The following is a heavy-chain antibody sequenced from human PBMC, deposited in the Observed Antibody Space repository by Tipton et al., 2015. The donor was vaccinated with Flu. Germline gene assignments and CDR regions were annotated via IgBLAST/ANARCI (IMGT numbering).Heavy chain of an antibody. J-gene: IGHJ4*02. CDR1: GDSISSYY. CDR3: ARHRRPSSWDFDY. D-gene: IGHD6-13*01. CDR2: SHYSGST. V-gene: IGHV4-59*08. Sequence: TLSLTCTVSGDSISSYYWSWIRQPPGKGLEWIGYSHYSGSTNYNPSPKSRVTISVDTSKNHLSLKLSSVTAADTAVYYCARHRRPSSWDFDYWGQGSLVTVSS.